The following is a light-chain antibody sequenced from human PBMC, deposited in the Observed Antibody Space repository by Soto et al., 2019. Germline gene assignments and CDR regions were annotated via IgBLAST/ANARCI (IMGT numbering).Light chain of an antibody. CDR2: GAS. V-gene: IGKV3-20*01. Sequence: EIVLTQSPGTLSLSPGERATLSCRASQRVSSYYLAWYQQKPGQAPRLLIYGASSRATGIPDRFSGSGSGTDFTLTISRLEPQDFAVYYCQQYGSSPPTFGQGTKVEIK. J-gene: IGKJ1*01. CDR3: QQYGSSPPT. CDR1: QRVSSYY.